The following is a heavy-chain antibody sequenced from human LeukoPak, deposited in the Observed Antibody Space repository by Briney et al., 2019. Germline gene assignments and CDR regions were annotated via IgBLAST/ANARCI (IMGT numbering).Heavy chain of an antibody. J-gene: IGHJ4*02. CDR1: GGSLSSYY. CDR2: IYTSRSN. V-gene: IGHV4-4*07. D-gene: IGHD3-22*01. Sequence: PSETLSLTRPVSGGSLSSYYWSWIRQPAGKGLEWIGRIYTSRSNSYNPSLKSRRTMSVDTSKNQFSLKLSSVTAADTAVYYCARQNDSCGRGFDYWGQGTLVTVSS. CDR3: ARQNDSCGRGFDY.